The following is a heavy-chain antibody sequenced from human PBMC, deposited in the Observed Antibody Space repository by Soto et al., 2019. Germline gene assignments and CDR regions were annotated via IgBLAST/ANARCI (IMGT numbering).Heavy chain of an antibody. CDR1: GYSFSSYG. J-gene: IGHJ4*02. Sequence: QVQLAQSGAEVKNPGASVTVSCKASGYSFSSYGISWVRQAPGQGLEWVGWISVHNGYTKYAAELQGRVTMTTDTSTRTAYMELRSLRSDDSAVYFCARLEHNFGPHDYWGQGTRVSVTA. D-gene: IGHD1-1*01. CDR2: ISVHNGYT. V-gene: IGHV1-18*01. CDR3: ARLEHNFGPHDY.